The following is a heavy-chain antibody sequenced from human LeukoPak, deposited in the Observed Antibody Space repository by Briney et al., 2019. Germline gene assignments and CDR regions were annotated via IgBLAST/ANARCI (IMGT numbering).Heavy chain of an antibody. CDR1: GFTFSSYS. J-gene: IGHJ4*02. V-gene: IGHV3-21*01. CDR3: ARDHTKLTTVTYFDY. Sequence: KAGRSLRLSCAASGFTFSSYSMNWVRQAPGKGLEWVPSISSSSSYIYYADSVKGRFTISRDNAKNSLYLQMNSLRAEDTAVYYCARDHTKLTTVTYFDYWGQGTLVTVSS. CDR2: ISSSSSYI. D-gene: IGHD4-17*01.